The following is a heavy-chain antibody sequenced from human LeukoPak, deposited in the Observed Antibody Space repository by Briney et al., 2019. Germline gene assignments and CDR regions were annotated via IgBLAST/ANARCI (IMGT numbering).Heavy chain of an antibody. D-gene: IGHD3-22*01. Sequence: GESLKISCKGSGYSFTSYWIGWVRQMPGKGLERMGIIYPSDSDTRYSPSFQGQVTISADKSVSTAYLQWSSLKASDTAMYCCTRLGYYYDSSGYYSGYWGQGTLVTVSS. CDR3: TRLGYYYDSSGYYSGY. V-gene: IGHV5-51*01. J-gene: IGHJ4*02. CDR1: GYSFTSYW. CDR2: IYPSDSDT.